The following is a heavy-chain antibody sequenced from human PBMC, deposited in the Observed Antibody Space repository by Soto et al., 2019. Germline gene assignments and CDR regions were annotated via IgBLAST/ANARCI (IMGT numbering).Heavy chain of an antibody. CDR3: ARGHNYYYYYMDV. J-gene: IGHJ6*03. Sequence: PSETLSLTCTVSGGSIRGYYLNWIRRPPGKGLEWIGYIYNSGSTNYNPSLTSRVTISADTTKNQFSLKLTSVTAADTAVYYCARGHNYYYYYMDVWAQGPRSPSP. CDR1: GGSIRGYY. CDR2: IYNSGST. V-gene: IGHV4-59*01.